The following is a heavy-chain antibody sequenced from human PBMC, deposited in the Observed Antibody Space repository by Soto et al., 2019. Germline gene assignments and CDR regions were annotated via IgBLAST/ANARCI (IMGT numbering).Heavy chain of an antibody. Sequence: GGSLRLSCAASGFTFIDYHMSWIRQAPGKGLEWVSYISGRSYSIYYADSVKGRFTISRDNAKNSVYLEMSSLRVEDTAVYYCARGAERGWGWFDPWGQGTLVTVS. J-gene: IGHJ5*02. D-gene: IGHD6-19*01. CDR3: ARGAERGWGWFDP. CDR2: ISGRSYSI. CDR1: GFTFIDYH. V-gene: IGHV3-11*01.